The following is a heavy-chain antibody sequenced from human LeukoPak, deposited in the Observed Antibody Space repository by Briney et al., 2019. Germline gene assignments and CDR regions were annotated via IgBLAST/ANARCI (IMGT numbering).Heavy chain of an antibody. CDR2: IIPIFGTA. J-gene: IGHJ4*02. V-gene: IGHV1-69*05. CDR1: GGTFSRYA. Sequence: ASVKVSCKASGGTFSRYAISWVRQAPGQGLEWMGGIIPIFGTADYAQKFQGRVTITTDESASTAYMDLSSLRFEDTAVYYCARSSSGYYVLFDYWGQGTLVTVSS. CDR3: ARSSSGYYVLFDY. D-gene: IGHD3-22*01.